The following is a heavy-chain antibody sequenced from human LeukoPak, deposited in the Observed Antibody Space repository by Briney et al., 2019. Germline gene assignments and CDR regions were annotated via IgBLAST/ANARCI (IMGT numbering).Heavy chain of an antibody. CDR3: AKGIYSSGWSYFDY. D-gene: IGHD6-19*01. J-gene: IGHJ4*01. V-gene: IGHV3-23*01. CDR1: GFTFRNSA. Sequence: GGSLRPSCAASGFTFRNSAMSWVRQAPGKGLEWVSTLSGSGITTYYADSVKGRFTISRDNSKNTLYLQMNSLRAEDTAVYYCAKGIYSSGWSYFDYWGHGTLVTVSS. CDR2: LSGSGITT.